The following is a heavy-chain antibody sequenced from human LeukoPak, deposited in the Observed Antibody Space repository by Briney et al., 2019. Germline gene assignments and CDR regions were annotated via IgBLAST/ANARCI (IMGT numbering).Heavy chain of an antibody. CDR2: ISYDGRNK. CDR3: GKNRYSGSLSPFDI. D-gene: IGHD1-26*01. V-gene: IGHV3-30*18. J-gene: IGHJ3*02. CDR1: GFTFNNYG. Sequence: GKSLRLSCAASGFTFNNYGMHWVRQAPGKGLEWVAVISYDGRNKHYPDSVKGRFTISRDISTDTLWLQMDSLRTEDTAVYYCGKNRYSGSLSPFDIWGQGTMVTVSS.